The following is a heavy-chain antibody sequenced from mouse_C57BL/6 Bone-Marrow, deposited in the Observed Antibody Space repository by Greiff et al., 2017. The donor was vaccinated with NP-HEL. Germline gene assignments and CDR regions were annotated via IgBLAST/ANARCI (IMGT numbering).Heavy chain of an antibody. CDR1: GYTFTDYE. V-gene: IGHV1-15*01. J-gene: IGHJ2*01. Sequence: VQLQESGAELVRPGASVTLSCKASGYTFTDYEMHWVQQTPVHGLEWIGAIDPETGATAYNQKFKGKAILTADKSSSTAYMELRSLTSEDSAVYYCTRWWLRLYYFDNWGQGTTLTVSA. CDR2: IDPETGAT. D-gene: IGHD1-1*02. CDR3: TRWWLRLYYFDN.